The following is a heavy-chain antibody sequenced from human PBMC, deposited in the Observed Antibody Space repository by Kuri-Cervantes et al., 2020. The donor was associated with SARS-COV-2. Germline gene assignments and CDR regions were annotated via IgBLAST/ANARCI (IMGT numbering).Heavy chain of an antibody. Sequence: GSLRLSCAVYGGSFSGYYWSWIRQPPGKGLEWIGYISFSGDTYSSPSLKIRLTISVDTSKNQFSLKLSSVTAADSAVYYCARSGYYSRGVTYYYMDVWDKGTTVTVSS. CDR3: ARSGYYSRGVTYYYMDV. J-gene: IGHJ6*03. CDR2: ISFSGDT. D-gene: IGHD3-22*01. CDR1: GGSFSGYY. V-gene: IGHV4-34*01.